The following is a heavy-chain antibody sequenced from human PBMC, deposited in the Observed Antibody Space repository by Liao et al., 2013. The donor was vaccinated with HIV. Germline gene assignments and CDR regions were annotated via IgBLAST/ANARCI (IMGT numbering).Heavy chain of an antibody. D-gene: IGHD5-18*01. CDR2: VHSGGSA. Sequence: QVHLQESGPGLVKPSETLSLTCTVSGGSVSSFFWSWIRQPAGKGLEWIGRVHSGGSANYSPSLRSRATISVDTSKNHFSLILTSLTAADTAVYYCAKGALRSPTGSSFDLWGRGTLVTVSS. J-gene: IGHJ4*02. V-gene: IGHV4-4*07. CDR3: AKGALRSPTGSSFDL. CDR1: GGSVSSFF.